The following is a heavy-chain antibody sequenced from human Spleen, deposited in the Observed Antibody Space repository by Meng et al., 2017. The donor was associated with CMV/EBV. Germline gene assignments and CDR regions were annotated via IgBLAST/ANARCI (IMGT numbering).Heavy chain of an antibody. V-gene: IGHV3-74*01. CDR3: ARCLRLEHTNFDY. CDR2: INDDGSST. J-gene: IGHJ4*02. D-gene: IGHD1/OR15-1a*01. CDR1: RFTFSQYW. Sequence: GESLKISCAASRFTFSQYWMHWVRQAPGKGLMWVSRINDDGSSTNYADSVKGRFTISRDNAKNTLYLQMNSLRAEDTAVYYCARCLRLEHTNFDYWGQGTLVTVSS.